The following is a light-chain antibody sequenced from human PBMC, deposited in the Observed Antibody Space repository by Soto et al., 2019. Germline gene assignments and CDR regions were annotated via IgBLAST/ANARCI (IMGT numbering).Light chain of an antibody. Sequence: DIQMTQSPSSLSASVGDRVTITCRASQDISSYLAWYQQKPGKVPQLLIYAASTVDSGVPSRFSGSGSGTDFTLTISSLQPEDVATYYCQKYEGDPFTFGPGTKVEIK. CDR1: QDISSY. J-gene: IGKJ3*01. V-gene: IGKV1-27*01. CDR3: QKYEGDPFT. CDR2: AAS.